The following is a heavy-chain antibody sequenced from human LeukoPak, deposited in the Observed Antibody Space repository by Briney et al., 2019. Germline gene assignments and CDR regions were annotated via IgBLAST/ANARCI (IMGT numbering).Heavy chain of an antibody. CDR1: GGSISSGGYY. D-gene: IGHD3-3*01. V-gene: IGHV4-61*02. CDR2: IYTSGST. Sequence: SETLSLTCTVSGGSISSGGYYWSWIRQPAGKGLEWIGRIYTSGSTNYNPSLKSRVTMSVDTSKNQFSLKLSSVTAADTAVYYCARVSDFWSGFPAFDIWGQGTMVTVSS. J-gene: IGHJ3*02. CDR3: ARVSDFWSGFPAFDI.